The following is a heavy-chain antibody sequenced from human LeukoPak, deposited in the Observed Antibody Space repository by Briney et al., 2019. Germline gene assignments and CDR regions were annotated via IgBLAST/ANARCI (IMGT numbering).Heavy chain of an antibody. CDR3: ARDDYGDSGYYYFGMDV. Sequence: SQTLSLTCTVSGGSISSGSYYWSWIRQPAGKGLEWIGRIYSSGSTDYNPSLKSRVTISVDTSKNPFSLKLNSVTAADTAVYYCARDDYGDSGYYYFGMDVWGQGTTVTVSS. D-gene: IGHD4-17*01. V-gene: IGHV4-61*02. J-gene: IGHJ6*02. CDR2: IYSSGST. CDR1: GGSISSGSYY.